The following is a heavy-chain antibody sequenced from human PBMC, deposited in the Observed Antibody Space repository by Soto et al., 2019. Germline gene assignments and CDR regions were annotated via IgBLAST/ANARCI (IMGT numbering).Heavy chain of an antibody. V-gene: IGHV1-3*01. D-gene: IGHD4-4*01. CDR3: ARELQGLYYFDY. CDR2: INAGNGDS. Sequence: ASVEVSCKASEYTFSSSTLHWVRQAPGQRLEWMRWINAGNGDSKYSQKFQGRVSISRDTSASTASMELSSLTSEDTAVYYCARELQGLYYFDYWGQGTLVTFSS. J-gene: IGHJ4*02. CDR1: EYTFSSST.